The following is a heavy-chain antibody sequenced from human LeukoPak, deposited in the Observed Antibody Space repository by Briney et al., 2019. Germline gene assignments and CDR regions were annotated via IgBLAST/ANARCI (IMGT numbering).Heavy chain of an antibody. V-gene: IGHV4-4*02. CDR2: IYHSGST. J-gene: IGHJ3*02. CDR3: ARLYGSGSYYTLSLLSYAFDI. CDR1: GGSISSSNW. D-gene: IGHD3-10*01. Sequence: PSGTLSLTCAVSGGSISSSNWWSWVRQPPGKGLEWIGEIYHSGSTNYNPSLKSRVTISVDKSKNQFSLKLSSVTAADTAVYYCARLYGSGSYYTLSLLSYAFDIWGQGTMVTVSS.